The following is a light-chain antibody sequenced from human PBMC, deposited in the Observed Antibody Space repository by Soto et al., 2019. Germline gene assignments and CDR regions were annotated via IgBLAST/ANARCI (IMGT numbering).Light chain of an antibody. CDR3: QQYGSSLT. CDR1: QSISSW. Sequence: DIPMTQSPSTLSASVGDRVTITCRASQSISSWLAWYQQKPGKAPKLLIYDASSLESGVPSRFSGSGSGTDFTLTISRLEPEDFAVYYCQQYGSSLTFGQGTRLEIK. CDR2: DAS. V-gene: IGKV1-5*01. J-gene: IGKJ5*01.